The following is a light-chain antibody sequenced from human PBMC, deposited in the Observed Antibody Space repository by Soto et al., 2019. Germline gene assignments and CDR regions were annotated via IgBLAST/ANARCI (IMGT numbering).Light chain of an antibody. CDR3: SAYTGTSIYVV. CDR1: SSDVGGYNY. J-gene: IGLJ2*01. V-gene: IGLV2-14*03. CDR2: DVT. Sequence: QSVLTQPASVSGSPGQSITISCTGTSSDVGGYNYVSWYQHHPGQAPKLMIYDVTYRPSWVSNRVSCSKSGNTASLTISGLQAEDESYYYCSAYTGTSIYVVFGGGTQLTVL.